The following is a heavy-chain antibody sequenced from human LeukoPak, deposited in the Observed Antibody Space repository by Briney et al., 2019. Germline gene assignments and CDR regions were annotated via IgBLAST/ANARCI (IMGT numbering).Heavy chain of an antibody. CDR1: GFTFSSYW. D-gene: IGHD1-26*01. Sequence: GGSLRLSCAASGFTFSSYWMSWVRQAPGKGREWVANIKQDGSEKYYVDSVKGRFTISRDNAKNSLYLQMNSLRAEDTAVYYCARDPPGGSLDYWGQGTLVTVSS. CDR3: ARDPPGGSLDY. J-gene: IGHJ4*02. CDR2: IKQDGSEK. V-gene: IGHV3-7*01.